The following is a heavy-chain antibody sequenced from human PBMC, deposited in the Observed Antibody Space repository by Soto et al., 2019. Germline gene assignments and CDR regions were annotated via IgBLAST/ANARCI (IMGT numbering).Heavy chain of an antibody. J-gene: IGHJ4*02. D-gene: IGHD5-12*01. V-gene: IGHV3-53*01. CDR3: HGSGY. CDR1: GFSVTANY. Sequence: EVQVVESGGGLIQPGGSLRLSCEVSGFSVTANYMSWVRQAPGKGLEWVSVIYSGGSTYYIDSVKGRFSISRDISKNTLYHQMNSRRAEGTAVYYCHGSGYWGQGTLVTVSS. CDR2: IYSGGST.